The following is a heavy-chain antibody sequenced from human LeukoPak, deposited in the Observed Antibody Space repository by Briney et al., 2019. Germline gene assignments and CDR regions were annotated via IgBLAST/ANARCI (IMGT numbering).Heavy chain of an antibody. CDR1: GFTFNNAW. Sequence: PGGSLRLSCAASGFTFNNAWMNWVRQAPGKGLEWVGRIESKTDGGTTDYAAPVKGRFTISRDDSKNTLYLQMNSLKTEDTAVHYCTTVPSTSSWYRIHYWGQGTLVTVSS. D-gene: IGHD6-13*01. CDR3: TTVPSTSSWYRIHY. J-gene: IGHJ4*02. CDR2: IESKTDGGTT. V-gene: IGHV3-15*07.